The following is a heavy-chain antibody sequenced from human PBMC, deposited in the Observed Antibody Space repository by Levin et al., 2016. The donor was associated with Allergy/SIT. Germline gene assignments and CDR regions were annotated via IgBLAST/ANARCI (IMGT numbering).Heavy chain of an antibody. Sequence: SETLSLTCTVSGDSVTRGSYYWSWIRQPPGKGLEWIGYIHDGGIANYNPSLKSRATISRDTSKNHFSLRLTSVTTADTAVYYCAQRRLVAVPGTEKGVDNWGQGTLVTVSS. CDR2: IHDGGIA. V-gene: IGHV4-61*03. J-gene: IGHJ4*02. CDR3: AQRRLVAVPGTEKGVDN. D-gene: IGHD6-19*01. CDR1: GDSVTRGSYY.